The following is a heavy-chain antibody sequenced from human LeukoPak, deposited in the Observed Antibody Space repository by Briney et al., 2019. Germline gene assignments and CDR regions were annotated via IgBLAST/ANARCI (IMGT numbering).Heavy chain of an antibody. J-gene: IGHJ6*03. CDR3: ARGVYSSSWYPMLGRKDYYYYYYMDV. CDR1: GFTFSSYE. CDR2: ISSSGSTI. D-gene: IGHD6-13*01. V-gene: IGHV3-48*03. Sequence: GGSLRLSCAASGFTFSSYEMNWVRQAPGKGLEWVSYISSSGSTIYYAGSVKGRFTISRDNAKNSLYLQMNSLRAEDTAVYYCARGVYSSSWYPMLGRKDYYYYYYMDVWGKGTTVTVSS.